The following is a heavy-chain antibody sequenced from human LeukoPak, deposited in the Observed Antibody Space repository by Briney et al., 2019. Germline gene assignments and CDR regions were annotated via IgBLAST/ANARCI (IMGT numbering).Heavy chain of an antibody. V-gene: IGHV4-39*07. CDR1: GGSISSSSYY. D-gene: IGHD1-14*01. J-gene: IGHJ4*02. CDR2: IYYSGST. CDR3: AREGPTGSY. Sequence: PSETLSLTCTVSGGSISSSSYYWGWIRQPPGKGLEWIGSIYYSGSTYYNPSLKSRVTISVDTSKNQFSLKLSSVTAADTAVYYCAREGPTGSYWGQGALVTVSS.